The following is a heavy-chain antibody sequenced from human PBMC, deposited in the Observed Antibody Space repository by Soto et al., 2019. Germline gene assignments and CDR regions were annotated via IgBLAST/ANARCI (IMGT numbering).Heavy chain of an antibody. Sequence: PGGSLRLSCAASGFTVSSNYMSWVRQAPGKGLEWVSVIYSGGSTYYADSVKGRFTISRDNSKNTLCLQMNSLRAEDTAVYYCAREGVLSGDGYKTTQWYFDLWGRGTLVTVSS. V-gene: IGHV3-53*01. CDR2: IYSGGST. J-gene: IGHJ2*01. D-gene: IGHD5-12*01. CDR3: AREGVLSGDGYKTTQWYFDL. CDR1: GFTVSSNY.